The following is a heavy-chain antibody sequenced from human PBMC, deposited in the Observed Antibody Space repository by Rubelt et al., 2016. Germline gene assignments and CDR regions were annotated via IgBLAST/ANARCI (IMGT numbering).Heavy chain of an antibody. V-gene: IGHV3-53*01. D-gene: IGHD6-13*01. CDR3: ARGRAPAAGLFDD. J-gene: IGHJ4*02. CDR1: GLTVSSNF. Sequence: EVQLVESGGGLIQPGGSLRLSCAASGLTVSSNFMSWVRQAPGKGLEWVSVIYSGGTTFYADSVKGRFTISRDNSKNTLYLQMNSLTSEDTAGDYCARGRAPAAGLFDDWGQGTLVSVSS. CDR2: IYSGGTT.